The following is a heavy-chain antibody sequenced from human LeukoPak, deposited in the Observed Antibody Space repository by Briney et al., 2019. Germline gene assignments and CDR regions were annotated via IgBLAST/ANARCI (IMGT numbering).Heavy chain of an antibody. J-gene: IGHJ4*02. Sequence: QPGGSLRLSCAASGFTFSSYEMNWVRQAPGKGLEWVSYISSSGSTIYYADSVKGRFTISRDNSKNTLFLQMNSLRAEDTAVYFCAKDNYGLVVPAARLEYWGQGTLVTVSS. CDR1: GFTFSSYE. V-gene: IGHV3-48*03. CDR3: AKDNYGLVVPAARLEY. CDR2: ISSSGSTI. D-gene: IGHD2-2*01.